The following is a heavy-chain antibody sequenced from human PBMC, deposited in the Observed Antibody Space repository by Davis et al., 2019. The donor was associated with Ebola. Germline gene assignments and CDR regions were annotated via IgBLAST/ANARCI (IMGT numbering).Heavy chain of an antibody. Sequence: HTGGSLRLSCTASGFSFSTYWMHWVRQAPGKGLVWVSRINGDGSSTSYADSVKGRFTISRDNAKNTLYLQMNSLRAEDTAVYYCARGKGYSSGWWYMDVWGKGTTVTVSS. CDR1: GFSFSTYW. D-gene: IGHD6-19*01. CDR3: ARGKGYSSGWWYMDV. V-gene: IGHV3-74*01. CDR2: INGDGSST. J-gene: IGHJ6*03.